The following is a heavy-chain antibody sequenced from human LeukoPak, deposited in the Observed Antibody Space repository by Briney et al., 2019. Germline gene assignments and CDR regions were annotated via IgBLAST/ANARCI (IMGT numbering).Heavy chain of an antibody. D-gene: IGHD3-22*01. CDR3: AREGHDSSGYVR. V-gene: IGHV3-53*01. J-gene: IGHJ6*04. Sequence: PGGSLRLSYAASGFTVSSNYMSWVRQAPGKGLEWVSVIYSGGSTYYADSVKGRFTISRDNSKNTLYLQMNSLRAEDTAVYYCAREGHDSSGYVRWGKGTTVTISS. CDR1: GFTVSSNY. CDR2: IYSGGST.